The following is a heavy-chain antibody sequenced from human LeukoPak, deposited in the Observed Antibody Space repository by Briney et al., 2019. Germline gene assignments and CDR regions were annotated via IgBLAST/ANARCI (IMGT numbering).Heavy chain of an antibody. V-gene: IGHV4-39*01. J-gene: IGHJ2*01. CDR1: GGSISSSSYY. Sequence: PSETLSLTCTVSGGSISSSSYYWGWIRQPPGKGQEWIGSIYYSGSTYYNPSLKSRVTISVDTSKNQFSLKLSSVTAADTAVYYCARHPQWLAYWYFDLWGRGTLVTVSS. CDR3: ARHPQWLAYWYFDL. CDR2: IYYSGST. D-gene: IGHD6-19*01.